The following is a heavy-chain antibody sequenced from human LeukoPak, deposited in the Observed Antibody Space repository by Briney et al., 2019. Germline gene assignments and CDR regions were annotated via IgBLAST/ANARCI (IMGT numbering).Heavy chain of an antibody. CDR3: ARTRYDFWSGYRPHYFDY. CDR2: INHSGST. D-gene: IGHD3-3*01. CDR1: GGSFSGYY. V-gene: IGHV4-34*01. Sequence: PSETLSLTCAVYGGSFSGYYWSWIRQPPGKGLEWIGEINHSGSTNYNPSLKSRVTIPVDTSKNQFSLKLSSVTAADTAVYYCARTRYDFWSGYRPHYFDYWGQGTLVTVSS. J-gene: IGHJ4*02.